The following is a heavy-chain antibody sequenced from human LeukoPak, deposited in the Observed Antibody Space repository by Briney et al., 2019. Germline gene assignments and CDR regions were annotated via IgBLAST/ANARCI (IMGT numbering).Heavy chain of an antibody. CDR2: IYPGDSDT. CDR3: ARRSTSSYYLDV. V-gene: IGHV5-51*01. Sequence: GESLKISCKGSGYIFKNYCIVWVRQMPGKGLEWMGIIYPGDSDTRYSPSFQGQVTISADKSINTAYLHWSSLKASDTAMYYCARRSTSSYYLDVWGKGTTVTVSS. CDR1: GYIFKNYC. J-gene: IGHJ6*03. D-gene: IGHD6-13*01.